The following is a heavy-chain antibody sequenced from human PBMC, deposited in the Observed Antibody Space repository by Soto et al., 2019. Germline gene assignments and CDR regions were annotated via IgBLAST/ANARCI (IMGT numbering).Heavy chain of an antibody. CDR1: GFNFINYN. CDR3: ARNSLPTTLYTSNWNPIDY. D-gene: IGHD1-20*01. J-gene: IGHJ4*02. Sequence: EVQLVESGGGLVQPGGSLRLSCAASGFNFINYNMNWVRQTPEKGLEWISYISGFSTTIYYADSVKGRFTISRDNAKNSLYLQMSSLRDEYTALYYCARNSLPTTLYTSNWNPIDYWGQGTLVTVSS. V-gene: IGHV3-48*02. CDR2: ISGFSTTI.